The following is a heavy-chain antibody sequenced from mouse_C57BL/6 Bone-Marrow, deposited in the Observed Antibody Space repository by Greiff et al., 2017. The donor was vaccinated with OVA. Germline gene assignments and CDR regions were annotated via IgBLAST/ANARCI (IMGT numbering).Heavy chain of an antibody. CDR2: ILPGSGST. Sequence: VQLQESGAELMKPGASVKLSCKATGYTFTGYWIEWVKQRPGHGLEWIGEILPGSGSTKYNEKFKGKATFTADKASNSAYMQLSSLTTEDSAIYYWARGDLLLRSFDYWGQGTTLTVSS. D-gene: IGHD1-1*01. CDR3: ARGDLLLRSFDY. J-gene: IGHJ2*01. V-gene: IGHV1-9*01. CDR1: GYTFTGYW.